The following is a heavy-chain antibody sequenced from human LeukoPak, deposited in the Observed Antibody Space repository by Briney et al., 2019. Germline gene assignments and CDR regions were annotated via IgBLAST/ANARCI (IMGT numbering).Heavy chain of an antibody. Sequence: SGTLSLTCTVSGGSISSYYLSWIRQPPGKGLEWIGYIYYSWSTKYNPSLKSRVTISVDTSKNQFSLKLSSVTAADTAVYYCARGALVMGYYYDSSGYSNINAFDIWGQGTMVTVSS. CDR3: ARGALVMGYYYDSSGYSNINAFDI. V-gene: IGHV4-59*01. J-gene: IGHJ3*02. D-gene: IGHD3-22*01. CDR2: IYYSWST. CDR1: GGSISSYY.